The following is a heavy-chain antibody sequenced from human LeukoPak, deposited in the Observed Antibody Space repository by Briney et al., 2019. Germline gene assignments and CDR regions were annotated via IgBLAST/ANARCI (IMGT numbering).Heavy chain of an antibody. V-gene: IGHV3-48*01. J-gene: IGHJ4*02. CDR2: ISSFSGTI. D-gene: IGHD3-16*01. Sequence: GGSLRLSCAASGFDFRSYSMNWVRQAPGKGLEWVSYISSFSGTIDYADSVKGRFIISRDNAQNSLFLQMNSLRAEDTAVYYCVRDQGGAVSYWGQGTLVTVSS. CDR1: GFDFRSYS. CDR3: VRDQGGAVSY.